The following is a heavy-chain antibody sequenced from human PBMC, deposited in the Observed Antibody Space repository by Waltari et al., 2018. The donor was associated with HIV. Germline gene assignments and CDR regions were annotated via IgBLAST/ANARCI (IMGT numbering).Heavy chain of an antibody. Sequence: QVQLVQSGAEVKKPGSSVKVSCTASGGTFSRYAISWVRQAPGHGREWMGGIIPIFGTANYTQKFQGRVTITADESTSTAYMELSSLRSEDTAVYYCARDTATGGHTYYYYGMDVWGQGTTVTVSS. CDR1: GGTFSRYA. V-gene: IGHV1-69*01. J-gene: IGHJ6*02. CDR2: IIPIFGTA. CDR3: ARDTATGGHTYYYYGMDV. D-gene: IGHD5-18*01.